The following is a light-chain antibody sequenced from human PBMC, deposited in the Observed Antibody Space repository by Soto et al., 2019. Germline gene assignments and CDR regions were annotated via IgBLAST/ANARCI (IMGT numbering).Light chain of an antibody. CDR1: SSDVGNYNL. CDR2: EGS. CDR3: CSYADLIL. J-gene: IGLJ2*01. Sequence: QSVLTQPASVSGSPGQSITISCTGTSSDVGNYNLVSWYQQHPGKAPKLIIYEGSKRPSGVSNRFSGSKSGNTASLTISGLQTEDEADYYCCSYADLILFGGGTKLTFL. V-gene: IGLV2-23*01.